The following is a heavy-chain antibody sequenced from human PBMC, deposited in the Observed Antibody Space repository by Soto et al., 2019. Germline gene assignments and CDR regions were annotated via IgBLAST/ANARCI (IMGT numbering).Heavy chain of an antibody. CDR2: ISAYNGNK. D-gene: IGHD6-6*01. CDR3: ARTGGGMAARPLEY. Sequence: QVQLVQSGGEVKKPGASVEVSCRTSGYMFTTYGMSWVRQAPGQGLEWMAWISAYNGNKKYPQKFPGRVTMRKETPSCAVAIENPNRPTIESGTYFCARTGGGMAARPLEYWGQGTLVTVSS. J-gene: IGHJ4*02. CDR1: GYMFTTYG. V-gene: IGHV1-18*04.